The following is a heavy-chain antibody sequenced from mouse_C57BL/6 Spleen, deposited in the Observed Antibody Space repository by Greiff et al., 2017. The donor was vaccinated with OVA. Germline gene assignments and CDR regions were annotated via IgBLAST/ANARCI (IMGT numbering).Heavy chain of an antibody. D-gene: IGHD2-5*01. CDR1: GYTFTSYW. Sequence: QVQLQQPGAELVRPGSSVKLSCKASGYTFTSYWMHWVKQRPIQGLEWIGNIDPSDSETHYNQKFKDKATLTVDKSSSTAYMQLSSLTSEDSAVYYCARFGYYSKNFDVWGTGTTVTASS. J-gene: IGHJ1*03. CDR2: IDPSDSET. CDR3: ARFGYYSKNFDV. V-gene: IGHV1-52*01.